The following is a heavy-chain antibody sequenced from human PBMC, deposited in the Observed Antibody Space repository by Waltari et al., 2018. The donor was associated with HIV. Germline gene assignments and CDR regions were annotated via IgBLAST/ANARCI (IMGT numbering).Heavy chain of an antibody. V-gene: IGHV3-72*01. CDR3: VGGVSGSIGNY. CDR2: IRARPSGYTT. J-gene: IGHJ4*02. CDR1: GFPFSDHY. D-gene: IGHD2-21*01. Sequence: EVQLVESGGTLVKPGGSLPLSCAASGFPFSDHYMEWVRQSAGKGLQWVGRIRARPSGYTTEYAASVRGRFTISRDDSKSSLFLHMNGLRAEDTAVYYCVGGVSGSIGNYWGQGTLVTVSS.